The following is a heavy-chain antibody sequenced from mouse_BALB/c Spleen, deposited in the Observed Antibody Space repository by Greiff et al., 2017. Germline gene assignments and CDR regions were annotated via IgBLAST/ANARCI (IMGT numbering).Heavy chain of an antibody. V-gene: IGHV1-80*01. CDR1: GYAFSSYW. J-gene: IGHJ1*01. CDR2: IYPGDGAT. Sequence: VQLQQSGAELVRPGPSVTISCKASGYAFSSYWMNWVKQRPGQGLEWIGQIYPGDGATNYNGKFKGKATLNADKSSSTAYMQLSRLTSEDSAVYVWSRWLRGGWYFDVWGAGTTVTVSA. D-gene: IGHD2-2*01. CDR3: SRWLRGGWYFDV.